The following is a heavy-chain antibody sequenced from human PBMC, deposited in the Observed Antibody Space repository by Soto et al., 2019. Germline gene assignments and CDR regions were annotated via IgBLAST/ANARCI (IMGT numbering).Heavy chain of an antibody. Sequence: QVQLVQSGAEVKKPGSSVKVSCKASGGTFSSYAISWVRQAPGQGLEWMGGIIHIFGTANYAQKFQGRVTITADESTSTAYMELSSLRSEDTAVYYCARNLGWELLERYWYFDLWGRGTLVTVSS. J-gene: IGHJ2*01. CDR3: ARNLGWELLERYWYFDL. D-gene: IGHD1-26*01. CDR1: GGTFSSYA. CDR2: IIHIFGTA. V-gene: IGHV1-69*12.